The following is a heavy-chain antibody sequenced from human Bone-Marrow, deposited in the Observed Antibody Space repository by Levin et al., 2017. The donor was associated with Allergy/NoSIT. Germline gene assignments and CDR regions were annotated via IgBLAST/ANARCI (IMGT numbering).Heavy chain of an antibody. D-gene: IGHD5-12*01. J-gene: IGHJ6*02. CDR1: GYTFTAYH. CDR3: ARLSVYSGSRDYHYGLDV. Sequence: ASVKVSCKTSGYTFTAYHLHWVRQAPGQGLEWMGWININTGVTNLAQKFQGRVTLTRDTSLSTAHMELSVLTSDDSATYFCARLSVYSGSRDYHYGLDVWGQGTPVTVSS. V-gene: IGHV1-2*02. CDR2: ININTGVT.